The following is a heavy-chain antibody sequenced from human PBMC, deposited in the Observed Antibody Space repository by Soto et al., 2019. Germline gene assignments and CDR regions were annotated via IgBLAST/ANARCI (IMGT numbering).Heavy chain of an antibody. Sequence: QVQLVQSGAEVKKPGSSVKVSCKASGGTFSSYAISWVRQAPGQGLEWIGGIIPIFGTTNCAQKFQGRVTITADESTSTAYMERSSLRSEDTAVYYCAGGRRDGYKGRFDPWGQGTLVTVSS. J-gene: IGHJ5*02. CDR2: IIPIFGTT. CDR1: GGTFSSYA. V-gene: IGHV1-69*12. D-gene: IGHD5-12*01. CDR3: AGGRRDGYKGRFDP.